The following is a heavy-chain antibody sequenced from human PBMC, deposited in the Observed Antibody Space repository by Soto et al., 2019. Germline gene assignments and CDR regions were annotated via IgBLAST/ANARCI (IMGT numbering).Heavy chain of an antibody. V-gene: IGHV3-30-3*01. CDR2: ISYDGNNK. J-gene: IGHJ4*02. Sequence: QVQLVESGGGVVQPGRSLRLSCAASGFTFSSYAMHWVRQAPGKGLEWVAVISYDGNNKYYADSVKGRFTISRDNSKNPLYLQMNSLRAEDTAVHYCARATTTVVTPFYFDYWGQGTLVTLSS. CDR3: ARATTTVVTPFYFDY. CDR1: GFTFSSYA. D-gene: IGHD4-17*01.